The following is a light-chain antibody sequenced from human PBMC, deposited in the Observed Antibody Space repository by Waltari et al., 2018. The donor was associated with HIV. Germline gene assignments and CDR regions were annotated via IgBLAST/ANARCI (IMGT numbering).Light chain of an antibody. CDR1: SSDVGSYTL. CDR3: CSYAGSSNWV. J-gene: IGLJ3*02. Sequence: QSALTQPASVSGSPGQSITISCTGSSSDVGSYTLVSWYQQHPGKAPKLMICECINRPSGVSNLFSGSKLGNTASRTISGLQAEDEADYYCCSYAGSSNWVFGGGTKLTVL. CDR2: ECI. V-gene: IGLV2-23*01.